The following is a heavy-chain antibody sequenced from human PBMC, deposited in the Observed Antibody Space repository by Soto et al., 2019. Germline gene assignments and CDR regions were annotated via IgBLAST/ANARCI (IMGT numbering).Heavy chain of an antibody. J-gene: IGHJ5*02. Sequence: GGSLILSCAASGFTFSSYGMHWVRQAPGKGLEWVAVISYDGSNKYYADSVKGRFTISRDNSKNTLYLQMNSLRAEDTAVYYCAKDLNGIAAAPSPNWFDPWGQGTLVTVSS. CDR2: ISYDGSNK. CDR1: GFTFSSYG. CDR3: AKDLNGIAAAPSPNWFDP. V-gene: IGHV3-30*18. D-gene: IGHD6-13*01.